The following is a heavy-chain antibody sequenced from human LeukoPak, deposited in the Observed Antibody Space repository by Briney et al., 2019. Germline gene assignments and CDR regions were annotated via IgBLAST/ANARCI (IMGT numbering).Heavy chain of an antibody. CDR2: INPSGGST. J-gene: IGHJ6*03. CDR1: GYTFTSYY. CDR3: ARERGYYCSSTSCYVDYYMDV. Sequence: ASVKVSCKASGYTFTSYYMHWVRQAPGQGLEWMGIINPSGGSTSYAQKFQGRVTMTRDTSTSTVYMELSSLRSEDTAVYYCARERGYYCSSTSCYVDYYMDVWGKGTTVTVSS. D-gene: IGHD2-2*01. V-gene: IGHV1-46*01.